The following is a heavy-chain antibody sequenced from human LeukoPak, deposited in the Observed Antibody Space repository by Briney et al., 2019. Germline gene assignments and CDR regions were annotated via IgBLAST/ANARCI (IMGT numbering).Heavy chain of an antibody. V-gene: IGHV1-24*01. CDR1: GYTLTELS. J-gene: IGHJ5*02. Sequence: ASVKVSCKVSGYTLTELSMHWVRQAPGKGLEWMGGFDPEDGETIYAQKFQGRVTMTEDTSTDTAYMELSSLRSEDTAVYYCATTAYSGSYYGWFDPWGQGTLVTVSS. CDR3: ATTAYSGSYYGWFDP. CDR2: FDPEDGET. D-gene: IGHD1-26*01.